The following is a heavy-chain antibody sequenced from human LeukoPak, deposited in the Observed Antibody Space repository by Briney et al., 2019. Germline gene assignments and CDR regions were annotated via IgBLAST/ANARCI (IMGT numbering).Heavy chain of an antibody. V-gene: IGHV4-39*07. J-gene: IGHJ4*02. CDR3: ARGTRRVGATTAGGNIDY. D-gene: IGHD1-26*01. CDR2: IYYSGST. Sequence: KPSETLSLTCTVSGGSISSSSYYWGWIRQPPGKGLEWIGSIYYSGSTYYNPSLKSRVTISVDTSKNQFSLKLSSVTAADTAVYYCARGTRRVGATTAGGNIDYWGQGTLVTVSS. CDR1: GGSISSSSYY.